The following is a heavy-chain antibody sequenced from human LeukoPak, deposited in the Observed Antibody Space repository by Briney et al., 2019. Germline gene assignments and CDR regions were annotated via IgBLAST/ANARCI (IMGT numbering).Heavy chain of an antibody. CDR3: ARGVQLLFYWFDP. CDR2: IYYSGST. J-gene: IGHJ5*02. D-gene: IGHD2-2*01. CDR1: GGSISSGDYY. Sequence: SETLSLTCTVSGGSISSGDYYWSWNRQPPGKGLEWIGYIYYSGSTYYNPSLKSRVTISVDTSKNQFSLKLSSVTAADTAVYYCARGVQLLFYWFDPWGQGTPVTVSS. V-gene: IGHV4-30-4*01.